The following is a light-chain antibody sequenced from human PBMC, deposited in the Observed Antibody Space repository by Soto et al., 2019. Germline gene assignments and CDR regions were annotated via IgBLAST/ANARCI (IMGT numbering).Light chain of an antibody. CDR1: QSISSW. J-gene: IGKJ4*01. Sequence: DIQMTQSPSTLSASVGDRVTITCRASQSISSWLAWYQQKPGKAPKLLIQKASSLESGVPSRFSGSGSGTEFTLTISSLQPDDFATYYCQRYSIFSPSFGGGPKVEIK. V-gene: IGKV1-5*03. CDR2: KAS. CDR3: QRYSIFSPS.